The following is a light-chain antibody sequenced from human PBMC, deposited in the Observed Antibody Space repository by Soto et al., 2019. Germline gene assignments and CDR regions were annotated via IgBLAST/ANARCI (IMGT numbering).Light chain of an antibody. CDR2: GAS. CDR1: QSVSSNY. CDR3: QHYGSSPFT. Sequence: EIVLTQSPGTLSLSPGERATLSCRASQSVSSNYLAWYQQKPGQAPRLLVYGASIRATGIPDRFSGSGSGTDLTLTISRVEPEDFAVYYCQHYGSSPFTFGPGPRVDI. V-gene: IGKV3-20*01. J-gene: IGKJ3*01.